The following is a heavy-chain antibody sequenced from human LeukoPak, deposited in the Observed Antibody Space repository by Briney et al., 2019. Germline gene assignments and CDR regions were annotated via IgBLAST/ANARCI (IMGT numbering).Heavy chain of an antibody. Sequence: PGGSLRLSCAASGFTFSSYSMNGVRQAPWKGLEWVSSISSSSSHIYFADSVKGRFTISRDNAKNSLYLQMNSLRAEDTAVYYCARARGVGMSAVDASDIWGQGTMVTVSS. V-gene: IGHV3-21*01. D-gene: IGHD2-21*01. CDR3: ARARGVGMSAVDASDI. CDR2: ISSSSSHI. J-gene: IGHJ3*02. CDR1: GFTFSSYS.